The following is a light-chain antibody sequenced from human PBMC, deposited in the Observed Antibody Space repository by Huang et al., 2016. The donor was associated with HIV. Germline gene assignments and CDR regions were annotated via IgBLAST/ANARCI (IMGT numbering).Light chain of an antibody. Sequence: DIQMTQSPSSLSASVGDRVIISCRAGQSINNYLNWYQQMPGKAPKLLIYGSSTLQRGLSSRFSGSVSGTDFTLTIGSLQPEDAATYYCQQSYKAPRTFGQGTLLEI. J-gene: IGKJ2*01. V-gene: IGKV1-39*01. CDR1: QSINNY. CDR3: QQSYKAPRT. CDR2: GSS.